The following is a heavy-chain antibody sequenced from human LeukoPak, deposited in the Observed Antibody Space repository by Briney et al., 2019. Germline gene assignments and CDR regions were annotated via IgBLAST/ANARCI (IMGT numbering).Heavy chain of an antibody. J-gene: IGHJ4*02. CDR2: IYSDGST. Sequence: GGSLRLSCATSGITVSSDYMSWVCQAPGKGLEWVSVIYSDGSTYYADSVKGRFTISRDNSKNTLYLQVNSLRAEDTAVYYCARGGGAYCGGTCYRNFDYWGQGTLVTVS. D-gene: IGHD2-21*01. V-gene: IGHV3-66*01. CDR1: GITVSSDY. CDR3: ARGGGAYCGGTCYRNFDY.